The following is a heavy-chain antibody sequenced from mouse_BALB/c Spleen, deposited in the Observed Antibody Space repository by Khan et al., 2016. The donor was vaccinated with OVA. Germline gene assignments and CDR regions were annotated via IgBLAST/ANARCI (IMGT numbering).Heavy chain of an antibody. CDR3: ARGRFYGSSYDYWYFDV. J-gene: IGHJ1*01. CDR2: INSGGSI. Sequence: EVELVESGGGLVKPGGSLKLSCAASGFTFSSYAMSWVRQTPEKRLEWVASINSGGSIYYSDSMKGRFTISRDNARNILYLQMSSLRSEDTAMYYCARGRFYGSSYDYWYFDVWGAGTTVTVSS. V-gene: IGHV5-6-5*01. CDR1: GFTFSSYA. D-gene: IGHD1-1*01.